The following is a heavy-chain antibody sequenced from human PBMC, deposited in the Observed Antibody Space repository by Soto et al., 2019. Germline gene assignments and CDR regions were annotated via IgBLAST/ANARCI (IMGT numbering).Heavy chain of an antibody. V-gene: IGHV4-59*08. CDR2: IYYSGST. J-gene: IGHJ3*02. CDR1: GGSISSFY. CDR3: ARQLELPLDAFDI. D-gene: IGHD1-7*01. Sequence: PSETLSLTCTLSGGSISSFYWSWIRQPPGKGLEWIGYIYYSGSTNYNPSLKSRVTISVDTSKNQFSLKLSSVTAADTAVYYCARQLELPLDAFDIWGQGTMVTVSS.